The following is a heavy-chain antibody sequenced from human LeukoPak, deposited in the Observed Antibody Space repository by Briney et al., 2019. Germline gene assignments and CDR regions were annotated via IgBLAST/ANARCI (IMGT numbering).Heavy chain of an antibody. Sequence: GGSLRLSCVVSGFTFSNYNMNWVRQAPGKGLEWISYISSSSSTIYYADSVKGRFTISRDNAKNSLYLQMNSLRAEDTAVYYCDTGSYSYWGHRTLVTVSS. CDR3: DTGSYSY. D-gene: IGHD3-10*01. CDR1: GFTFSNYN. CDR2: ISSSSSTI. J-gene: IGHJ4*01. V-gene: IGHV3-48*01.